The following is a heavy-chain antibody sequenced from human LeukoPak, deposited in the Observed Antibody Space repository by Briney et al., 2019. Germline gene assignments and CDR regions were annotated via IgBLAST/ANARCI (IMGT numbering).Heavy chain of an antibody. CDR3: ARYTVVPVFDY. D-gene: IGHD2-2*01. J-gene: IGHJ4*02. Sequence: RSETLSLTCTFSVRSLSSGDYYWRWLRHPPGRGLEWIEYIYYSGSTYYNPSLKSRVTIPVDTSKNQFSLKLSSVTAADTAVYYCARYTVVPVFDYWGQGTLVTVSS. CDR2: IYYSGST. CDR1: VRSLSSGDYY. V-gene: IGHV4-30-4*08.